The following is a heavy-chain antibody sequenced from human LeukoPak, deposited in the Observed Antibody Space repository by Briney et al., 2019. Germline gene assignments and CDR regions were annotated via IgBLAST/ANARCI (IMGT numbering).Heavy chain of an antibody. D-gene: IGHD6-13*01. V-gene: IGHV1-8*01. CDR2: MNPNSGNT. Sequence: GASVKVSCKASGYTFTSYDINWVRQATGQGLEWMGWMNPNSGNTGYAQKFQGRVTMTRNTSISTAYMELSSLRSEDTAVYYCARVFRNIAAASGLGCWGQGTLVTVSS. J-gene: IGHJ4*02. CDR3: ARVFRNIAAASGLGC. CDR1: GYTFTSYD.